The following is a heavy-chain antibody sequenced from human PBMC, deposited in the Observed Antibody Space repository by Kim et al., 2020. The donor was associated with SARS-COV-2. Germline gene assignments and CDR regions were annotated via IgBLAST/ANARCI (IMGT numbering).Heavy chain of an antibody. Sequence: GGSLRLSCAASGFTFGGHDMHWVRQGTGKGLEWVAAIGTAGETFYAGSVKGRFIITRENGKNSLYLQMDSLRVGDTAVYYCARGIHQWLGVDVWGQVTTVTVSS. J-gene: IGHJ6*02. CDR1: GFTFGGHD. D-gene: IGHD5-18*01. V-gene: IGHV3-13*04. CDR3: ARGIHQWLGVDV. CDR2: IGTAGET.